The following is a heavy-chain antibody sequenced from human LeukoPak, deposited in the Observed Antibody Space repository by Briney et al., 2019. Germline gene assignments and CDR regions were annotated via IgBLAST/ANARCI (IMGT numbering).Heavy chain of an antibody. Sequence: GGSRRLSCAASGFTFSSYWMHWVRQAPGKGPVWVSHINGDGSVTGSADSVKGRFTLSRDNARNTVYVQMNSLRAEDTAVYYCAIRIAVPGGFDNWGQGTLVTVAS. CDR1: GFTFSSYW. V-gene: IGHV3-74*01. CDR3: AIRIAVPGGFDN. CDR2: INGDGSVT. J-gene: IGHJ4*02. D-gene: IGHD6-19*01.